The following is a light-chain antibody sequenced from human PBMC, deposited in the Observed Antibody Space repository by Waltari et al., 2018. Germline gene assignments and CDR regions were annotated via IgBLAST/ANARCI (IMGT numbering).Light chain of an antibody. Sequence: EIVLTQSPGTLSLSPGERATLPYRASQSVSSSYLAWYQQKPGQAPRVLIHGASNRATSIPDRFSGSGSGTDFTLTISRLEPEDFAVYYCQQYGSSPWTFGQGTKVEIK. CDR2: GAS. CDR1: QSVSSSY. CDR3: QQYGSSPWT. V-gene: IGKV3-20*01. J-gene: IGKJ1*01.